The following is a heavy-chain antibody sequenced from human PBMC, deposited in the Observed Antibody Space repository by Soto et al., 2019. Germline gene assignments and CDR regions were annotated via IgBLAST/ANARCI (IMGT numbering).Heavy chain of an antibody. CDR3: ARGEVATRYYYYYGMDV. V-gene: IGHV5-51*01. J-gene: IGHJ6*02. CDR1: GYSFTSYW. D-gene: IGHD5-12*01. CDR2: IYPGDSDT. Sequence: GESLKISCKGSGYSFTSYWIGWVRQMPGKGLEWMGIIYPGDSDTRYSPSFQGQVTISADKSISTAYLQWSSLKASDTAMYYCARGEVATRYYYYYGMDVWGQGTTVTVSS.